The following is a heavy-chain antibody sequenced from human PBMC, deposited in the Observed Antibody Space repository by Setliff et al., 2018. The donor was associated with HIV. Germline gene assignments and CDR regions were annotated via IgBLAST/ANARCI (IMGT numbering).Heavy chain of an antibody. J-gene: IGHJ4*02. Sequence: SETLSLTCTVSGGSISSSSYYWGWIRQPPGKGLEWIGSIYYSGSTYYNPSLKSRVTISVDTSKNQSSLKLSSVTAADTAVYFCARVGPFEFDSSGYAEFWGQGTPVTVSS. CDR2: IYYSGST. CDR3: ARVGPFEFDSSGYAEF. CDR1: GGSISSSSYY. D-gene: IGHD3-22*01. V-gene: IGHV4-39*01.